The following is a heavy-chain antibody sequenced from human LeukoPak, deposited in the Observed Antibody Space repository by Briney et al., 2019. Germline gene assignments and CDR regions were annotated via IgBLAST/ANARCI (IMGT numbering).Heavy chain of an antibody. CDR1: GGSISSYY. J-gene: IGHJ4*02. Sequence: SETLSLTCTVSGGSISSYYWSWIRQPPGKGLEWIAYMYDSESTKDNLSLKSRITLSADTSKNQFSLRLSSVTAADTAVYYCATIKRGSIYGYFDFWGQGILVTVSS. D-gene: IGHD5-18*01. V-gene: IGHV4-59*01. CDR3: ATIKRGSIYGYFDF. CDR2: MYDSEST.